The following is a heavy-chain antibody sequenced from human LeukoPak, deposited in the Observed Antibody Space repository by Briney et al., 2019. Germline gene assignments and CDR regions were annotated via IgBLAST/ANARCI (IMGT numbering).Heavy chain of an antibody. CDR2: IYPGDSDT. CDR1: GYRFTTYW. D-gene: IGHD3-22*01. CDR3: ARREGGYYFY. J-gene: IGHJ4*02. Sequence: GESLQISCKGSGYRFTTYWIGWVRPMPGKGLEWMGIIYPGDSDTRYSPSFQGQVTISADKSISTAYRQWSRLKASDTAMYYWARREGGYYFYWGQGTLVTVSS. V-gene: IGHV5-51*01.